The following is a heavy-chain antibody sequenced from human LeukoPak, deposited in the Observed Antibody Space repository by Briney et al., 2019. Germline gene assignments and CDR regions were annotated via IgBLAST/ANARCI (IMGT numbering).Heavy chain of an antibody. CDR1: GFTFSTYS. CDR2: ISSSTSTI. Sequence: GGSLRLSCAASGFTFSTYSMNWVRQAPGKGLEWVSYISSSTSTIYYADSVKGRFTISRDNSKNTLYLQMNSLRAEDTAVYYCARGGDGYNYYFDYWGQGTLVTVSS. V-gene: IGHV3-48*01. D-gene: IGHD5-24*01. J-gene: IGHJ4*02. CDR3: ARGGDGYNYYFDY.